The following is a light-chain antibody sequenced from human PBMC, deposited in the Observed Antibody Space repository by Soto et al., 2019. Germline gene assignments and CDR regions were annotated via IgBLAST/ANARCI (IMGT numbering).Light chain of an antibody. CDR3: AAWDDSLYGVV. CDR1: SSNIGTKT. CDR2: SNN. J-gene: IGLJ2*01. Sequence: QSVLTRPPSASGTPGQRVTISCSGSSSNIGTKTVSWYQQLPGTAPKLLIYSNNQRPSGVPDRFSGSKSGTSASLAITGLQSEDEGDFYCAAWDDSLYGVVFGGGTKVTVL. V-gene: IGLV1-44*01.